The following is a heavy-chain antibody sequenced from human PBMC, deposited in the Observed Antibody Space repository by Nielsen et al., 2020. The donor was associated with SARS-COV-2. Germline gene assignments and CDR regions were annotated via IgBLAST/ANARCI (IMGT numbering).Heavy chain of an antibody. J-gene: IGHJ6*02. Sequence: RQPPGKGLEWVANIKQDGGEKNYVDSVKGRFTISRNNAKNSLYLQMNSLRAEDTAVYYCARDRGGMDVWGHGTTVTVSS. CDR2: IKQDGGEK. V-gene: IGHV3-7*01. CDR3: ARDRGGMDV. D-gene: IGHD3-10*01.